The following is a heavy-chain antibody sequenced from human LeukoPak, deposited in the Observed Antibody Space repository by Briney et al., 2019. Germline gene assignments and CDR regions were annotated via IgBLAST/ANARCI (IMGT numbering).Heavy chain of an antibody. Sequence: QSGGSLRLSCVASGFTFNSYGIHWVRQAPGKGVEWVAVIWYDGSNKYYADSVKGRFTISRDNSKNTLYLQMNSLRAEDTAVYYCAKDHQGYDDSSRTFDYWGQGTLVTVSS. CDR2: IWYDGSNK. J-gene: IGHJ4*02. CDR1: GFTFNSYG. CDR3: AKDHQGYDDSSRTFDY. V-gene: IGHV3-33*06. D-gene: IGHD3-22*01.